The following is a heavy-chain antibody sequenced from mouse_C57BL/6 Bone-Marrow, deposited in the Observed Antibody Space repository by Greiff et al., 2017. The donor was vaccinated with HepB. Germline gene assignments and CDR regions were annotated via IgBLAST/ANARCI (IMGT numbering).Heavy chain of an antibody. CDR3: ASHVGMDY. V-gene: IGHV3-6*01. CDR1: GYSITSGYY. CDR2: ISYDGSN. J-gene: IGHJ4*01. Sequence: EVQLQESGPGLVKPSQSLSLTCSVTGYSITSGYYWNWIRQFPGNKLEWMGYISYDGSNNYNPSLKNRISITRDTSKNQFFLKLNSVTTEDTATCYCASHVGMDYWGQGTSVTVSS.